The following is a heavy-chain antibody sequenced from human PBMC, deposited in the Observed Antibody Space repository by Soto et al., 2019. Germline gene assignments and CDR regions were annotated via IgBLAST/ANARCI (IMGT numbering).Heavy chain of an antibody. CDR2: IYYSGST. V-gene: IGHV4-59*08. D-gene: IGHD6-19*01. CDR3: ARQVGGWAPWYFDY. Sequence: SETLSLTCTVSGGSXSSYYWSWIRQPPGKGLEWIGYIYYSGSTNYNPSLKSRVTISVDTSKNQFSLKLSSVTAADTAVYYCARQVGGWAPWYFDYWGQGTLVTVSS. CDR1: GGSXSSYY. J-gene: IGHJ4*02.